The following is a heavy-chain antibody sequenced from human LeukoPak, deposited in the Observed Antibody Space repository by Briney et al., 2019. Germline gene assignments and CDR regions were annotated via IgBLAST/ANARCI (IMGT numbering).Heavy chain of an antibody. CDR1: GFTFSSYS. Sequence: GGSLRLSCAASGFTFSSYSMTWVRQAPGKGLEWVSSISSSSSYIYYADSVKGRFTISRDNAKNTLYLQMNSLRAEDTAVYYCAKSIPAAITSLDYWGQGTLVTVSS. J-gene: IGHJ4*02. V-gene: IGHV3-21*04. CDR3: AKSIPAAITSLDY. D-gene: IGHD2-2*01. CDR2: ISSSSSYI.